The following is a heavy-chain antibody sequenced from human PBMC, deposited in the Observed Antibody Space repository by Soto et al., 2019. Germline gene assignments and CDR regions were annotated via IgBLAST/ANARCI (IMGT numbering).Heavy chain of an antibody. D-gene: IGHD6-19*01. CDR1: GGSISSGGYY. J-gene: IGHJ6*02. CDR2: IYYSGST. CDR3: ARDEAVAGNVDYYYYGMDV. Sequence: PSETLSLTCTVSGGSISSGGYYWSWIRQHPWKGLEWIGYIYYSGSTYYNPSLKSRVTISVDTSKNQFSLKLSSVTAADTAVYYCARDEAVAGNVDYYYYGMDVWGQGXTVTVYS. V-gene: IGHV4-31*03.